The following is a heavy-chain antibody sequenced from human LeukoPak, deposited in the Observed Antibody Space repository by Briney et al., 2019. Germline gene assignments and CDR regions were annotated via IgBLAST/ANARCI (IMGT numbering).Heavy chain of an antibody. CDR1: GGSFSGYY. D-gene: IGHD2-2*01. CDR3: ARDASTAAIHYYYGMDV. CDR2: INHSGST. V-gene: IGHV4-34*01. Sequence: SETLSLTCAVYGGSFSGYYWSWIRQPPGKGLEWIGEINHSGSTYYNPSLKSRVTISVDTSRNQFSLKPSSVTAADTAVYYCARDASTAAIHYYYGMDVWGQGTTVTVSS. J-gene: IGHJ6*02.